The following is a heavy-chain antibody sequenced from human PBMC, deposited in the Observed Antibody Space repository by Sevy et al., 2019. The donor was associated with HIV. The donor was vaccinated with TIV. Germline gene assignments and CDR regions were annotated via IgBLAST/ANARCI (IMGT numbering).Heavy chain of an antibody. D-gene: IGHD3-10*01. V-gene: IGHV3-23*01. CDR1: GFTFSSYA. CDR3: AKDRSPYGSGSFCAFDI. J-gene: IGHJ3*02. CDR2: ISGSGGST. Sequence: GGSLRLSCAASGFTFSSYAMSWVRQAPGKGLERVSAISGSGGSTYYADSVKGRFTISRDNSKNTLYLQMNSLRAEDTAVDYYAKDRSPYGSGSFCAFDIWGQGTMVTVSS.